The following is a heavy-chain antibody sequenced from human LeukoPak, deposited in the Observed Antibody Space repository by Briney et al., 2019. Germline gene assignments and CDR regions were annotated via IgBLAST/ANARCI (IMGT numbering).Heavy chain of an antibody. V-gene: IGHV2-5*02. J-gene: IGHJ4*02. Sequence: CGPTQAKPTQPLTLTCTFSGFSLNTSGGNVAWIRHPPGKALEWLTLIYWDDDKRYSPSLKSRLTVTKDTSKYEVVLTMTNMDPVDIATFYCAHLGGGYWVEGTLVTVSS. D-gene: IGHD2-15*01. CDR2: IYWDDDK. CDR1: GFSLNTSGGN. CDR3: AHLGGGY.